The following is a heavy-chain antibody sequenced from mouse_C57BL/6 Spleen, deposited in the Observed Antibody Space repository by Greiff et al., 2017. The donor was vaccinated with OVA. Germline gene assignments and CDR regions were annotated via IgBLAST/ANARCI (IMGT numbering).Heavy chain of an antibody. CDR1: GYTFTDYE. CDR2: IDPETGGT. Sequence: VKLMESGAELVRPGASVTLSCKASGYTFTDYEMHWVKQTPVHGLEWIGAIDPETGGTAYNQKFKGKAILTADKSSSTAYMELRSLTSEDSAVYYCTYGSSSAWFAYWGQGTLVTVSA. D-gene: IGHD1-1*01. CDR3: TYGSSSAWFAY. V-gene: IGHV1-15*01. J-gene: IGHJ3*01.